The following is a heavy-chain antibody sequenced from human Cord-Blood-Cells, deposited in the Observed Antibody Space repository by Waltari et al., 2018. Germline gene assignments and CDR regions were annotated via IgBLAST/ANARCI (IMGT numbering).Heavy chain of an antibody. CDR2: IIPIFGTA. CDR3: ARERMYSGSYDAFDI. J-gene: IGHJ3*02. D-gene: IGHD1-26*01. V-gene: IGHV1-69*01. CDR1: GGTFSSYA. Sequence: QVQLVQSGAAVKKPGSSVKLSCTASGGTFSSYALSWVRHAPGQGLEWMGGIIPIFGTANYAQKFQGRVTITADESTSTAYMELSSLRSEDTAVYYCARERMYSGSYDAFDIWGQGTMVTVSS.